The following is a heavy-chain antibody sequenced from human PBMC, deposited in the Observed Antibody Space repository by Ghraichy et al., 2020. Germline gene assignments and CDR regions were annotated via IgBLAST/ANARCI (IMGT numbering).Heavy chain of an antibody. D-gene: IGHD1-14*01. CDR3: AAADFEPGRYYYMDV. CDR1: GLTFTSSA. CDR2: IVVGSGNT. V-gene: IGHV1-58*01. J-gene: IGHJ6*03. Sequence: SVKVSCKASGLTFTSSAVQWVRQARGQRLEWIGWIVVGSGNTNYAQKFQERVTITRDMSTSTAYMELSSLRSEDTAVYYCAAADFEPGRYYYMDVWGKGTTVTVSS.